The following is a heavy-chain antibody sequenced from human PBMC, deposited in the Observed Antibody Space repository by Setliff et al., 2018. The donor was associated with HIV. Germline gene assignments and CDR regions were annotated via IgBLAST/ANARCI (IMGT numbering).Heavy chain of an antibody. J-gene: IGHJ4*02. D-gene: IGHD6-19*01. CDR3: ARSTAVAGRPFDY. CDR2: FSSDGSSI. CDR1: GFTFSSYW. Sequence: GGSLRLSCVASGFTFSSYWMHWVRQAPGKGLVWVSRFSSDGSSISDADSVKGRFTISRDNAKNTLYLQMNSLRAEDTAVYYCARSTAVAGRPFDYWGQGTLVTVSS. V-gene: IGHV3-74*01.